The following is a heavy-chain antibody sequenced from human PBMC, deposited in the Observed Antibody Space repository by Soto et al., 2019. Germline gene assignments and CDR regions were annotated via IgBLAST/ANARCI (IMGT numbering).Heavy chain of an antibody. V-gene: IGHV3-23*01. CDR1: GFTFSSYA. D-gene: IGHD2-2*01. Sequence: EVQLLESGGGLVQPGGSLRLSCAASGFTFSSYAMSWVRQAPGKGLEWVSAISGSGGSTYYADSVKGRFTISRDNSKNTLYLQMNSLRAEDTAVYYGAKAYCSSTSCYENDYWGQGTLVTVSS. CDR2: ISGSGGST. J-gene: IGHJ4*02. CDR3: AKAYCSSTSCYENDY.